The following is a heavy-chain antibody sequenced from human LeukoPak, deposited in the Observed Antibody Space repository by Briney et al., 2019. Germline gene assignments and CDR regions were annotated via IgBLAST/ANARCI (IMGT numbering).Heavy chain of an antibody. D-gene: IGHD6-19*01. Sequence: PGRSLRLSCAASGFTFSSYGMHWVRQAPGKGLGWVAVIWYDGSNKYYADSVKGRFTISRDNSKNTLYLQMNSLRAEDTAVYYCAKVGGWYEQYYYYYMDVWGKGTTVTVSS. CDR3: AKVGGWYEQYYYYYMDV. J-gene: IGHJ6*03. CDR2: IWYDGSNK. CDR1: GFTFSSYG. V-gene: IGHV3-33*06.